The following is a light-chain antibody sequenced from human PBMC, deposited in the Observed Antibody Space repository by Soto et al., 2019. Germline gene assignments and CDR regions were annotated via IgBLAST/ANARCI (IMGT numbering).Light chain of an antibody. Sequence: DIQMTQSPSSLSASVGDRVTITCRASQTISTHLNWYQQKPGKAPKLLLYAASTLQSGVPSRFSGSGSGTDSTLTISSLQPEHFATYYCQQSLTIPYTFGQGTKLEIK. CDR2: AAS. V-gene: IGKV1-39*01. CDR1: QTISTH. J-gene: IGKJ2*01. CDR3: QQSLTIPYT.